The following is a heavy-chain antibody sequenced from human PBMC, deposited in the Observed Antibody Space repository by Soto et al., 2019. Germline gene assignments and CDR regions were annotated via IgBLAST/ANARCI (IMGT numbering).Heavy chain of an antibody. CDR3: ARGGYYDSSGSRNYHYYGMDA. D-gene: IGHD3-22*01. CDR1: GYTFNSYG. V-gene: IGHV1-18*01. J-gene: IGHJ6*02. Sequence: QVQLVQSGTEVKKPGASVKVSCKASGYTFNSYGISWVRQAPGQGLEWMGWISPYDDNTNYAQNLQRRVTMTTDTSTRTAYMELRSLRSDDTAVYYCARGGYYDSSGSRNYHYYGMDAWGQGTTVTVS. CDR2: ISPYDDNT.